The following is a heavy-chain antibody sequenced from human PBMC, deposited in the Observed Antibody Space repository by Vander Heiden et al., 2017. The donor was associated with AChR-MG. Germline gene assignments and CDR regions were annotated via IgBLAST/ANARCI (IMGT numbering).Heavy chain of an antibody. D-gene: IGHD3-9*01. J-gene: IGHJ6*02. CDR3: AREETSDYDILTGPPRPYYYYGMDV. CDR2: INASGGST. Sequence: QVQLVQSGAEVKKPGASVKVSCTASGYTFTRYYLPWVRTAPGQGLGWMGIINASGGSTSYAQKFQGRGTMTRDTSTSTVYMELSSLRSEDTAVYDCAREETSDYDILTGPPRPYYYYGMDVWGQGTTVTVSS. V-gene: IGHV1-46*01. CDR1: GYTFTRYY.